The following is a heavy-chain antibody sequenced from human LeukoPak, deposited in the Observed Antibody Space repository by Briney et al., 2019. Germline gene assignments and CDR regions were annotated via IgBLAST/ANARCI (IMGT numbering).Heavy chain of an antibody. D-gene: IGHD6-19*01. CDR3: AKDISTGWYFGAFDI. V-gene: IGHV3-9*01. CDR1: GFTFDDYA. J-gene: IGHJ3*02. CDR2: ISYNGGDV. Sequence: GGSLRLSCAASGFTFDDYAMDWVRQTPEEGLEWVSGISYNGGDVGYADSVKGRFTISRDNAKNSLYLQMNSLRPEDTALYYCAKDISTGWYFGAFDIWGQGTMVTVSS.